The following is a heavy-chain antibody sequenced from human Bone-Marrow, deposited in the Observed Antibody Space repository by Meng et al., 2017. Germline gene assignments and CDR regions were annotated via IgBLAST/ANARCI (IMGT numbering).Heavy chain of an antibody. J-gene: IGHJ4*02. D-gene: IGHD5-18*01. CDR2: IYYTGST. CDR1: GGSISSSFFH. V-gene: IGHV4-39*01. Sequence: QLQLQESGPGLVKPSETLSLTCTVSGGSISSSFFHWGWVHQPPGKGLEWIGSIYYTGSTYYNPSLKSRVTISIDTSKNQFSLKLSSVTAADTAVYFCARLDDTGIDYWGQGILVTVSS. CDR3: ARLDDTGIDY.